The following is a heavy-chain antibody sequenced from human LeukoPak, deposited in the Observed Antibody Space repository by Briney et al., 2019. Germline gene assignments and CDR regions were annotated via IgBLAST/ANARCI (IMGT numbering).Heavy chain of an antibody. J-gene: IGHJ4*02. D-gene: IGHD2-15*01. CDR1: GYSFSSYW. V-gene: IGHV5-51*01. CDR3: ARQFCSGGSCYSDY. Sequence: GESLKISCKGSGYSFSSYWIAWVRQRTGKGLEWKGIIYPGDSDSRYSPSFQGQVTMSADKSISTAYLQWSSLKASDTAMYYCARQFCSGGSCYSDYWGQGTLVTVPS. CDR2: IYPGDSDS.